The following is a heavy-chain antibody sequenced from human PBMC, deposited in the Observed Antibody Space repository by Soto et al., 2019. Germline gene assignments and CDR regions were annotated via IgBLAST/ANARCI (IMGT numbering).Heavy chain of an antibody. J-gene: IGHJ4*02. V-gene: IGHV1-69*02. CDR2: INPILSMS. CDR3: ATSYGSGYRAFDS. D-gene: IGHD3-10*01. CDR1: GDTFSFYT. Sequence: QVQLVQSGAEVKKPGSSVKVSCKASGDTFSFYTINWVRQAPGLGLEWVGRINPILSMSNYAQKFQGRVTMTADKSKNTAYMELRSLRSEDTAMYFCATSYGSGYRAFDSWGQGALVTVSS.